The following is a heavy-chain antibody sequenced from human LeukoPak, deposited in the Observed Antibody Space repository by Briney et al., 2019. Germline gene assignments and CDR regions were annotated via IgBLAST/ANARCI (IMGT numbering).Heavy chain of an antibody. CDR2: IYYSGST. J-gene: IGHJ2*01. Sequence: PSETLSLTCTVSGGSISSSSYYWGWIRQPPGKGLEWIGSIYYSGSTYYNPSLKSRVTISVDTSKNQFSLKLSSVTAADTAVYYCADGDYVVYFYLWGRGTLVTVSS. CDR3: ADGDYVVYFYL. CDR1: GGSISSSSYY. D-gene: IGHD4-17*01. V-gene: IGHV4-39*01.